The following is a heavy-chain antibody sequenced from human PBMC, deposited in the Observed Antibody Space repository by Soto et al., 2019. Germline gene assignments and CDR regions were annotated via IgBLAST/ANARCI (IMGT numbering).Heavy chain of an antibody. J-gene: IGHJ6*02. V-gene: IGHV3-7*01. CDR1: GFTFSTYG. Sequence: PGGSLRLSCAASGFTFSTYGMNWVRQAPGKGLEWVANIKQDGSEKYYVDSVKGRFAISRDNAKESLFLQMNNLRAEDTAVYYCVRDWSTFWGMDVWGQGTTVTVSS. CDR2: IKQDGSEK. CDR3: VRDWSTFWGMDV.